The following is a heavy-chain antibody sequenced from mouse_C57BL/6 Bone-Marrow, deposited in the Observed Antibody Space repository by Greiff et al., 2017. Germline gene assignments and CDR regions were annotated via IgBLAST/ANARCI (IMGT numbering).Heavy chain of an antibody. V-gene: IGHV1-72*01. J-gene: IGHJ2*01. Sequence: QVQLQQSGAELVKPGASVKLSCKASGYTFTSYWMHWVKQRPGRGLEWIGRIDPNSGGTKYNEKFKSKATLTVDKPSSTAYMQLSSLTSEDSAVDYCARERRVTTEYYFDYWGQGTTLTVSS. D-gene: IGHD2-2*01. CDR2: IDPNSGGT. CDR3: ARERRVTTEYYFDY. CDR1: GYTFTSYW.